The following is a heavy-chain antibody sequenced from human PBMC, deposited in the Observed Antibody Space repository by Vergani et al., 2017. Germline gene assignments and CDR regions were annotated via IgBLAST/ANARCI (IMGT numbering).Heavy chain of an antibody. D-gene: IGHD3-16*01. CDR3: AATYYDYNWGSYSDAFDI. Sequence: EVQLVQSGAEVKKPGESLKISCKGSGYSFTSYWIGWVRQMPGKGLEWMGIIYPGDSDTRYSPSFQGQVTISADKSSSTAYLQWSSLKASDTAMYYCAATYYDYNWGSYSDAFDIWGQGTMVTVSS. V-gene: IGHV5-51*03. CDR1: GYSFTSYW. CDR2: IYPGDSDT. J-gene: IGHJ3*02.